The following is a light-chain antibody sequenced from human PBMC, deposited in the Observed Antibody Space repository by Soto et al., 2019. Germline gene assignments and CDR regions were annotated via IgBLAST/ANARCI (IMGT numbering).Light chain of an antibody. J-gene: IGKJ2*01. CDR3: QQYDNLPYT. Sequence: DIQMTQSPSSLSASVGDRVTITCQASQDINSHLNWYQHKPGKAPKLLIYDASTLETGVPSKFSGRGFETDFTFTISSLQPEDIATYHCQQYDNLPYTFGQGTTLEIK. CDR1: QDINSH. CDR2: DAS. V-gene: IGKV1-33*01.